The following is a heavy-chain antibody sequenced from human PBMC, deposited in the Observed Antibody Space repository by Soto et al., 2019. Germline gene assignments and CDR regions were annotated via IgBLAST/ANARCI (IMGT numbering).Heavy chain of an antibody. Sequence: PGGSLRLSCAASGFTFSRNSMNWVRQAPGKGLEWVSSISSSSTYIYYAGSVKGRFTISRDNAKNSLYLQMNSLRAEDTAVYYCARDEEVVVAATDFDYWGQGTLVTVSS. CDR2: ISSSSTYI. CDR3: ARDEEVVVAATDFDY. V-gene: IGHV3-21*01. J-gene: IGHJ4*02. CDR1: GFTFSRNS. D-gene: IGHD2-15*01.